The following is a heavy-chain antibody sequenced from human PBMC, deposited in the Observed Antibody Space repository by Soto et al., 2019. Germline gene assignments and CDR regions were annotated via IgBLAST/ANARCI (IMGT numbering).Heavy chain of an antibody. CDR3: ARDSGPCGFPRVGMAV. J-gene: IGHJ6*02. V-gene: IGHV3-33*01. Sequence: SLRLSCAASGFTFSSYGMHWVRQSPGKGLEWVAVIWYDGSNKYYADSVKGRFTISRDNSKNTLYLQMNSRRAEDTAVYYCARDSGPCGFPRVGMAVGAQRTTVTVSS. CDR2: IWYDGSNK. CDR1: GFTFSSYG. D-gene: IGHD6-25*01.